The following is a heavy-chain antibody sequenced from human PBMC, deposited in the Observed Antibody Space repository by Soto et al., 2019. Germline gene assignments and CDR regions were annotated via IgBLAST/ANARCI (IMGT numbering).Heavy chain of an antibody. J-gene: IGHJ3*02. D-gene: IGHD3-22*01. Sequence: QVQLVQSGAEVKRPGSSVKVSCKTSGGLLSSYAISWVRQAPGQGLEWMGGSIPTFGTTVYAQNFQGRVSITADRPTGTAYLELRGLRSQDTAVYYCARGINDYYDGTGPSWDDAFDIWGQGTMVTVPS. V-gene: IGHV1-69*06. CDR3: ARGINDYYDGTGPSWDDAFDI. CDR1: GGLLSSYA. CDR2: SIPTFGTT.